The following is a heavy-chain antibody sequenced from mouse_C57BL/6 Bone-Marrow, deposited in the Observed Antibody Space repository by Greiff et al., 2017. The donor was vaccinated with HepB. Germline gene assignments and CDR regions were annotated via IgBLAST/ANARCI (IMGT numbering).Heavy chain of an antibody. CDR2: IYPGDGDT. CDR1: GYAFSSSW. J-gene: IGHJ2*01. D-gene: IGHD1-1*01. CDR3: AAVVAADY. Sequence: VQLQQSGPELVKPGASVKISCKASGYAFSSSWMNWVKQRPGKGPEWIGRIYPGDGDTNYNGKFKGKATLTADKSSSTAYMQLSSLTSEDSAVYFCAAVVAADYWGQGTTLTVSS. V-gene: IGHV1-82*01.